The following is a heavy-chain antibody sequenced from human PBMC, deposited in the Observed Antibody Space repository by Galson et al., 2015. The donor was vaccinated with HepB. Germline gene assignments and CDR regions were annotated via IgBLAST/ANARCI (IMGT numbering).Heavy chain of an antibody. J-gene: IGHJ4*02. V-gene: IGHV1-3*01. D-gene: IGHD6-13*01. Sequence: SVKVSCKASGYTFTSYAMHWVRQAPGQRLEWMGWINAGNGNTKYSQKFQGRVTMTTDTSTSTAYMELRSLRSDDTAVYYCARRSRTVAAAGRFDYWGQGTLVTVSS. CDR2: INAGNGNT. CDR3: ARRSRTVAAAGRFDY. CDR1: GYTFTSYA.